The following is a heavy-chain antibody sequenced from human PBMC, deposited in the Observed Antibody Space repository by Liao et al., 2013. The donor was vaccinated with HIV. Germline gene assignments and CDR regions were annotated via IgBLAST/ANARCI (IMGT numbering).Heavy chain of an antibody. D-gene: IGHD1-26*01. CDR1: GASINSGSYY. CDR3: ARRSQWGSDSFEI. J-gene: IGHJ3*02. CDR2: IYISG. V-gene: IGHV4-61*02. Sequence: QVQLQEAGPGLVKPSQTLSLTCTVSGASINSGSYYWSWIRQPAGKGLEWIGRIYISGSNNGTTSYKPSLKSRVTISVDTSRNQFFLTLTSVTAADTAVYYCARRSQWGSDSFEIWGQGTVVTVSS.